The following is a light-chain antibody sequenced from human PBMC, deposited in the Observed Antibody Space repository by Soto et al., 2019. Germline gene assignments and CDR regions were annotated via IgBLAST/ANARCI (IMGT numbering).Light chain of an antibody. J-gene: IGLJ1*01. Sequence: QSVPTQPASVSGSPGQSITISCTGTNNDIGGYDYVSWYQQYPGKAPKLIIYEISSRPSGVSTRFSGSKSGSTASLTISGLQAEDEADYYCSSCTPTRPYVFGTGTKLTVL. V-gene: IGLV2-14*01. CDR2: EIS. CDR3: SSCTPTRPYV. CDR1: NNDIGGYDY.